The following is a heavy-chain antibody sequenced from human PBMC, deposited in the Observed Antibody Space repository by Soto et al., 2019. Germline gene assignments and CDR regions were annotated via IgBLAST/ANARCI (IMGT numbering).Heavy chain of an antibody. CDR3: AKDDILTGYYLIPVGDP. V-gene: IGHV3-23*01. CDR2: ISGSGGST. CDR1: GSTFSSYA. D-gene: IGHD3-9*01. Sequence: PGGSLRLSCAASGSTFSSYAMSWVRQAPGKGLEWVSAISGSGGSTYYADSVKGRFTISRDNSKNTLYLQMNSLRAEDTAVYYCAKDDILTGYYLIPVGDPWGQGTLVTAPQ. J-gene: IGHJ5*02.